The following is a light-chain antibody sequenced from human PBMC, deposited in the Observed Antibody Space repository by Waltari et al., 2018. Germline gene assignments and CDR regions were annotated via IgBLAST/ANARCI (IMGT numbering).Light chain of an antibody. CDR2: GAS. CDR3: QHYGTSLLT. Sequence: EIVLTQSPGTLSLSPGERATLSCRASQSVSSSDYLAWYQQKPGQAPRLLIYGASSRAAGIPDRFSGSGSGTDFSLTISRLEPEDFAVYYGQHYGTSLLTFGGGTKVEIK. CDR1: QSVSSSDY. V-gene: IGKV3-20*01. J-gene: IGKJ4*01.